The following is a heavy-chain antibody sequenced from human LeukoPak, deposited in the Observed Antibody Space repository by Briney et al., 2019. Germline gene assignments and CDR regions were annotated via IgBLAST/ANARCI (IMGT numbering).Heavy chain of an antibody. CDR3: ARDRLGPSFSVSHFDL. J-gene: IGHJ4*02. CDR1: GFTFVDYG. Sequence: GGSLRLSCATSGFTFVDYGLSWVRRAPGKGLEWLCAINYNGAITDYADSVKGRFTISRDNAKNSLYLRMDSLRAEDTALFYCARDRLGPSFSVSHFDLWGQGTLVTVSS. D-gene: IGHD3-3*02. CDR2: INYNGAIT. V-gene: IGHV3-20*04.